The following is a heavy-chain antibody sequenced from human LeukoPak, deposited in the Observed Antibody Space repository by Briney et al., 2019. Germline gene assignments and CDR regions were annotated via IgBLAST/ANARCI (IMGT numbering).Heavy chain of an antibody. V-gene: IGHV3-33*01. D-gene: IGHD5-18*01. CDR3: ARGGAAMAYY. Sequence: GGSLRLSCAASGFTFRIYGMHWVRQAPGKGLEWVAVMWSDGNSKYYADSVKGRFTVSRGNSKNTLYLQMNSLRAEDTAVYYCARGGAAMAYYWGQGTLVTVSS. CDR1: GFTFRIYG. J-gene: IGHJ4*02. CDR2: MWSDGNSK.